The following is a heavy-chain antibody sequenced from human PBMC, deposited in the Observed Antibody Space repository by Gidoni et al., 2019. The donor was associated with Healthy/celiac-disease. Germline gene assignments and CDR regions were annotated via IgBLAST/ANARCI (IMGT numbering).Heavy chain of an antibody. CDR2: ISYDGSNK. CDR1: GFTFSSYA. D-gene: IGHD1-1*01. CDR3: ARDPATTEDYFDY. J-gene: IGHJ4*02. Sequence: QVQLVESGGGVVQPGRSLRLSCAASGFTFSSYAMHWVRQAPGKGLEWVAVISYDGSNKYYADSVKGRFTISRDNSKNTLYLQMNSLRAEDTAVYYCARDPATTEDYFDYWGQGTLVTVSS. V-gene: IGHV3-30-3*01.